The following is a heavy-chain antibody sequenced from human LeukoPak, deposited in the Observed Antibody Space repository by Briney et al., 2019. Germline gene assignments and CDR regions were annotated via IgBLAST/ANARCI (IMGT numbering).Heavy chain of an antibody. D-gene: IGHD3-10*01. J-gene: IGHJ3*02. CDR1: GYTFTSYG. Sequence: ASVKVSCKASGYTFTSYGISWVRQAPGQGLKWMGWISAYNGNTNYAQKLQGRVTMTTDTSTSTAYMELRSLRSDDTAVYYCAREWITMVRGVIIKAFDIWGQGTMVTVSS. V-gene: IGHV1-18*01. CDR2: ISAYNGNT. CDR3: AREWITMVRGVIIKAFDI.